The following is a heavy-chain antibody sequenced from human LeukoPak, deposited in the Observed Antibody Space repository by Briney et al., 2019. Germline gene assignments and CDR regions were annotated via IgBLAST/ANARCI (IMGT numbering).Heavy chain of an antibody. Sequence: ASVKVSCKATGYTFTSYDISWVRQATGQGLEWMGWMNPTSGNTGYAQKLQGRVSMTRDTSISTAYMELSSLTYEDTAVYYCTMTSPAGYNLVGAFDTWGQGTKVTVSS. CDR2: MNPTSGNT. V-gene: IGHV1-8*02. D-gene: IGHD5-24*01. CDR1: GYTFTSYD. CDR3: TMTSPAGYNLVGAFDT. J-gene: IGHJ3*02.